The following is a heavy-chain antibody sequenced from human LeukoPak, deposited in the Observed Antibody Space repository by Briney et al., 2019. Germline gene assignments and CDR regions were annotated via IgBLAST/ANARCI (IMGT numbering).Heavy chain of an antibody. CDR1: GASISSTTYY. CDR3: ARQTGSGLFILP. Sequence: SETLSLTCTVSGASISSTTYYWGWIRQPPRKGLEWIASIYYSGSTYYNPSLKSRVSISIDTSKNQFSLRLTSVTAADTAVYYCARQTGSGLFILPGGQGTLVTVSS. CDR2: IYYSGST. D-gene: IGHD3/OR15-3a*01. J-gene: IGHJ4*02. V-gene: IGHV4-39*01.